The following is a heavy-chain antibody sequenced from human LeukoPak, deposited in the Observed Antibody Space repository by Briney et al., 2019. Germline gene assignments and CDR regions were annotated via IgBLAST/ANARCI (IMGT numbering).Heavy chain of an antibody. J-gene: IGHJ4*02. V-gene: IGHV1-2*02. CDR3: ASQYYYDSSGYYY. CDR1: GYTFTVYY. Sequence: ASVTVSFTASGYTFTVYYMHWVRQAPGQGLEWVGWINPNSGGTNYAQKFQGRVTITRDTSISTAYMELSRLRSDDTAVYYCASQYYYDSSGYYYWGQGTLVTVSS. CDR2: INPNSGGT. D-gene: IGHD3-22*01.